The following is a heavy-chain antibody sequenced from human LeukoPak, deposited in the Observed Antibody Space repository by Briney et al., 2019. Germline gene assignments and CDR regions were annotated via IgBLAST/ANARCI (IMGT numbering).Heavy chain of an antibody. CDR3: ARGLSVVTDHYFYYMDV. V-gene: IGHV4-4*07. Sequence: TLRLSRAASGFMLSRYWTSGVPQAPGKGLEWIGRIYTSWSTKYNPSLKSRVIMSVDTSKNQFSLNLSSVTAADTAVYYCARGLSVVTDHYFYYMDVWGKGTTVTISS. CDR2: IYTSWST. D-gene: IGHD2-21*02. CDR1: GFMLSRYW. J-gene: IGHJ6*03.